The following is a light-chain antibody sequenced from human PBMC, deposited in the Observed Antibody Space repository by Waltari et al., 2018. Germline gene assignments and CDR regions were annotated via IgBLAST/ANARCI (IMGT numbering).Light chain of an antibody. CDR3: LQRTNWPPT. V-gene: IGKV3-11*01. Sequence: EVVMTQSPATLSLSPGDRATLSCRASQSVSNSLSWYQQKPGQAPRLLIYNAIARATSIPARFSGSGSWTDFTLTIGSLEPEDAAVYFCLQRTNWPPTFGGGTTVEIK. CDR2: NAI. J-gene: IGKJ4*01. CDR1: QSVSNS.